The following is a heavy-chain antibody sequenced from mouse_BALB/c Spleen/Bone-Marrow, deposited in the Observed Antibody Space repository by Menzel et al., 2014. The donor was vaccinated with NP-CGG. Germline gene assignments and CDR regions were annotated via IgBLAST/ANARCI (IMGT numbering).Heavy chain of an antibody. J-gene: IGHJ2*01. D-gene: IGHD3-1*01. CDR2: ISSGGSYT. V-gene: IGHV5-9-4*01. Sequence: EVKLVESGGGLVKPGGSLKLSCAASEFTFSYYGMSWVRQSPEKRLEWVAEISSGGSYTYYPDTVTGRFTISRDNAKNTLYLEMSSLRSEDTAMYYCARDSSGYFDYWGQGTTLTVSS. CDR3: ARDSSGYFDY. CDR1: EFTFSYYG.